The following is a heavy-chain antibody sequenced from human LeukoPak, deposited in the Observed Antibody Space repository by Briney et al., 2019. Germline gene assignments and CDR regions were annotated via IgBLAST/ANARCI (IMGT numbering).Heavy chain of an antibody. J-gene: IGHJ4*02. V-gene: IGHV1-46*01. CDR3: AREVDSSGYWGGHFDY. Sequence: ASVKVSCKASGYTFTSYYMHWVRQAPGQGLEWRGIINPSWGSTSYAQKFQVRVTMKRDPPTRTVYLELSSLRSEDTAVYYCAREVDSSGYWGGHFDYWGQGTLVTVSS. D-gene: IGHD3-22*01. CDR1: GYTFTSYY. CDR2: INPSWGST.